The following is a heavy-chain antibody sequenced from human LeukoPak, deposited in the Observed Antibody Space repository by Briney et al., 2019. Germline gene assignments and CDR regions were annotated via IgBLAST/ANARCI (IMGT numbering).Heavy chain of an antibody. J-gene: IGHJ4*02. CDR1: GLTFSRYA. V-gene: IGHV3-15*01. Sequence: GGSLRLSCAVSGLTFSRYAMSWVRQAPGKGLEWVGRIKSKTDGGTTDYAAPVKGRFTISRDDSKNTLYLQMNSLKTEDTAVYYCTTGYSGYWGQGTLVTVSS. D-gene: IGHD2-21*01. CDR3: TTGYSGY. CDR2: IKSKTDGGTT.